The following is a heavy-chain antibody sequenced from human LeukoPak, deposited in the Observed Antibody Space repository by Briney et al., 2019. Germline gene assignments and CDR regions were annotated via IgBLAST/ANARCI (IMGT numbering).Heavy chain of an antibody. D-gene: IGHD3-10*01. CDR1: GFTFSSYA. J-gene: IGHJ4*02. CDR3: ARSLWFGEFRHLDY. Sequence: GGSLRLSCAASGFTFSSYAMHWVRQAPGKGLEWVAVISYDGSNKYYADSVKGRFTISRDNSKNTLYLQMNSLRAEDTAVYYCARSLWFGEFRHLDYWGQGTLVTVSS. V-gene: IGHV3-30*04. CDR2: ISYDGSNK.